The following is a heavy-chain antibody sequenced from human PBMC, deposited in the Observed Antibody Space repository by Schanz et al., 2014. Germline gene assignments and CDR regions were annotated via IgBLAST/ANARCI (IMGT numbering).Heavy chain of an antibody. CDR2: INTGVNT. CDR1: GFTFGDYA. CDR3: ANNWNLDY. J-gene: IGHJ4*02. V-gene: IGHV3-23*04. D-gene: IGHD1-20*01. Sequence: EVQLVESGGGLVQPGGSLRLSCAASGFTFGDYAMTWVRQAPGKGLEWVSAINTGVNTYYADSVRGRFTMSRDNSKTTVYLQMNSLRAEDTAVYYCANNWNLDYWGQGTLVTVSS.